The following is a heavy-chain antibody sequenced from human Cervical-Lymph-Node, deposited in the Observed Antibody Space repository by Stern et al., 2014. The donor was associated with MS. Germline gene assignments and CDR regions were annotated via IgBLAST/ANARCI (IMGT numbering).Heavy chain of an antibody. V-gene: IGHV3-23*04. CDR2: ISGSGGSK. Sequence: EVQLVESGGGLVQPGGSLRLSCAASGFTFSSYAMSWVRQAPGKGLEWVLAISGSGGSKYYADSVKGRFTISRDNSQNTRYVQMNSLRAEDTAVYYCAKSTVTSLSDYWGQGTLVTVSS. CDR3: AKSTVTSLSDY. J-gene: IGHJ4*02. D-gene: IGHD4-17*01. CDR1: GFTFSSYA.